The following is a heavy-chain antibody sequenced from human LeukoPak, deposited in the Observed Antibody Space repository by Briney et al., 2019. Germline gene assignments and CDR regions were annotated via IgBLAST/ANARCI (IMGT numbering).Heavy chain of an antibody. CDR2: IYYSGKT. Sequence: SETLSLTCTVSGGSLSSSNYYWGWIRRPPGKGLEWIGSIYYSGKTYNNPSLKSRVTTSVDTSKNQFSLKLSSVTAADTAVYYSARCSIVGAYYYYGMDVWGQGTTVTVSS. J-gene: IGHJ6*02. D-gene: IGHD1-26*01. CDR1: GGSLSSSNYY. V-gene: IGHV4-39*01. CDR3: ARCSIVGAYYYYGMDV.